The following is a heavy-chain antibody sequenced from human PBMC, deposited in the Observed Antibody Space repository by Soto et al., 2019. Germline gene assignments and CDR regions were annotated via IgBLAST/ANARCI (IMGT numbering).Heavy chain of an antibody. V-gene: IGHV3-30*13. CDR1: GFNFNTYF. D-gene: IGHD1-26*01. CDR3: ARDDAHGSNCDLAY. CDR2: IFPNGRDK. J-gene: IGHJ4*02. Sequence: QVPLVQSGGGVVQPGRSLRLSCAASGFNFNTYFMHWVRQAPGKGLEWVAMIFPNGRDKEYADSVKGRFTISRDNSNHRMYLQMDSLRPEDTSVYYCARDDAHGSNCDLAYWGQGALVTVSS.